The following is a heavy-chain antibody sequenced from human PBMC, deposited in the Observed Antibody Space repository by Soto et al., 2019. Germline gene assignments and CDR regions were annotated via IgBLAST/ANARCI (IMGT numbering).Heavy chain of an antibody. CDR2: IRSNTAVT. V-gene: IGHV3-23*01. CDR1: GFPFDPYV. CDR3: TTAPGNYDFWSGPLELSDAFDI. Sequence: GSLRLSCVASGFPFDPYVMAWVRQAPGKGLEWVAAIRSNTAVTYYADPVKGRFTISRDNSKNTLYLQMNSLKTEDTAVYYCTTAPGNYDFWSGPLELSDAFDIWGQGTMVTVSS. J-gene: IGHJ3*02. D-gene: IGHD3-3*01.